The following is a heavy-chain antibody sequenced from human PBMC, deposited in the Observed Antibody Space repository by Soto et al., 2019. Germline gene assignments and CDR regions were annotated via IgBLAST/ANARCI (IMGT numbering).Heavy chain of an antibody. CDR1: GGSISSNY. D-gene: IGHD6-13*01. J-gene: IGHJ4*02. CDR2: VYNSGST. Sequence: SDTLPLTCTVSGGSISSNYWTWIRQPPGKGLEWIGYVYNSGSTNYNPSLKSRVTISEDTSKSQFSLKVNSMTAADTAVYYCARYRREAVAGYTLDNWGQGILVTVPQ. V-gene: IGHV4-59*01. CDR3: ARYRREAVAGYTLDN.